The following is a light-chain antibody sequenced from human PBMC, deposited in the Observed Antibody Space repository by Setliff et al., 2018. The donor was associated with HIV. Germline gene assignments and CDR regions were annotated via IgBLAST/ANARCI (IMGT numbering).Light chain of an antibody. J-gene: IGLJ1*01. CDR3: TSYTTSDTYV. V-gene: IGLV2-14*01. CDR1: SSDVGAYNF. CDR2: EVS. Sequence: QPALAQPASVSGSPGQSITISCTGTSSDVGAYNFVSWYQQRPGKSPKVMIYEVSNRPSGISNRFSGSKSGNTASLTISGLQPEDEADYSCTSYTTSDTYVFGTGTKV.